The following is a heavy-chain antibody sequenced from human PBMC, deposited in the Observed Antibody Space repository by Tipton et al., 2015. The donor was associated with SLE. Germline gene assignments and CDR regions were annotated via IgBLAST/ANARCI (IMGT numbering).Heavy chain of an antibody. D-gene: IGHD1-26*01. V-gene: IGHV3-53*05. J-gene: IGHJ4*02. CDR2: IYSGGST. CDR3: ASGWELSFDY. CDR1: GFTASSNY. Sequence: SLRLSCAASGFTASSNYMSWVRQAPGKGLEWVSVIYSGGSTYYADSVRGRFTISRDNSKNTLYLQMNSLRAEDTAVYYCASGWELSFDYWGQGTLVTVSS.